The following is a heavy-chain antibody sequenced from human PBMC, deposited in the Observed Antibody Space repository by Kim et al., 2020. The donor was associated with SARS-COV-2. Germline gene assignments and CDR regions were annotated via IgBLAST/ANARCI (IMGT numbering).Heavy chain of an antibody. CDR1: GFTFSSYS. V-gene: IGHV3-48*02. CDR2: ISSSSSTI. CDR3: ARDVPYYYDSSGYSDY. D-gene: IGHD3-22*01. J-gene: IGHJ4*02. Sequence: GGSLRLSCAASGFTFSSYSMNWVRQAPGKGLEWVSYISSSSSTIYYADSVKGRFTISRDNAKNSLYLQMNSLRDEDTAVYYCARDVPYYYDSSGYSDYWGQGTLVTVSS.